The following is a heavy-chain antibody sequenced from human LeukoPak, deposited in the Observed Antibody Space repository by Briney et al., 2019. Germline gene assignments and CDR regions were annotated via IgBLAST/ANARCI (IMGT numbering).Heavy chain of an antibody. CDR2: ISSSAGTI. CDR1: GFTFSSYN. CDR3: GRSGTYAYFDY. V-gene: IGHV3-48*01. Sequence: GGSLRLSCAASGFTFSSYNMNWVRQAPGKGLEWVSYISSSAGTIYYADSVEGRFTISRDNAKNSLFLQMNSLRAEDTAVYYCGRSGTYAYFDYWGQGTPVTVSS. J-gene: IGHJ4*02. D-gene: IGHD1-26*01.